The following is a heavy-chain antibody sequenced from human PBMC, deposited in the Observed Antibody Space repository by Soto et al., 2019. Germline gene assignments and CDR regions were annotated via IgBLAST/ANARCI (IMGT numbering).Heavy chain of an antibody. D-gene: IGHD1-26*01. CDR3: ARLDNKEVGATGYYYYGMDV. CDR2: IYYSGST. V-gene: IGHV4-59*08. Sequence: PSETLSLTCTVSGGSISSYYWSWIRQPPGKGLEWIGYIYYSGSTNYNPSLKSRVTISVDTSKNQFSLKLSSVTAADTAVYYCARLDNKEVGATGYYYYGMDVWGQGTTVTVSS. CDR1: GGSISSYY. J-gene: IGHJ6*02.